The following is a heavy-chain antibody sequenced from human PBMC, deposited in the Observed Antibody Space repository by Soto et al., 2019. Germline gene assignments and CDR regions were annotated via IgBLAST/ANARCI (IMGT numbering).Heavy chain of an antibody. CDR1: GGSISTYY. J-gene: IGHJ5*02. Sequence: SETLSLTCTVSGGSISTYYWSWIRQPPGKGLEGIGDVDNSGSTKYNPSLKSRVTIWESTSKNQVSLRLTSVTAADTAVYYCARDRQHTYGNCFDPWGQGTLVTVSS. CDR3: ARDRQHTYGNCFDP. D-gene: IGHD4-17*01. V-gene: IGHV4-59*01. CDR2: VDNSGST.